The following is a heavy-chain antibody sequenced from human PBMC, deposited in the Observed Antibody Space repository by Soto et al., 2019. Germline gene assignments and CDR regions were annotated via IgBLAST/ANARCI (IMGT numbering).Heavy chain of an antibody. Sequence: QVQLVESGGXXVKPGGSLRLSCATSGFTFSDYYMSWIRQAPGKGLEFVSYISTKGTYRTYADSVKGRFTISRDNAKNSLYLQVNSLRAEDTAVYYCSRGGGGGLFDLWGQGTFVTVSS. CDR3: SRGGGGGLFDL. CDR2: ISTKGTYR. J-gene: IGHJ5*02. D-gene: IGHD2-21*01. CDR1: GFTFSDYY. V-gene: IGHV3-11*06.